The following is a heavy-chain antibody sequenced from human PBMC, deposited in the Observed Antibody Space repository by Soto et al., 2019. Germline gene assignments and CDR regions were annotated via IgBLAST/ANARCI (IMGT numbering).Heavy chain of an antibody. CDR1: GYSISSSNW. J-gene: IGHJ4*02. V-gene: IGHV4-28*01. D-gene: IGHD6-13*01. CDR2: IYYSGTT. Sequence: SETLSLTCAVSGYSISSSNWWGWIRQPPGKGLEWIGYIYYSGTTYYNPYLKSRVTMSVDTSKNQFYLKLTSVTAVDTAVYYCASSHAGAHITAAVHWGQGTLVT. CDR3: ASSHAGAHITAAVH.